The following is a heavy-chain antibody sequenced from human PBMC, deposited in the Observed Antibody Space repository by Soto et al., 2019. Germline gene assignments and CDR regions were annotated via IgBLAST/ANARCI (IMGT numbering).Heavy chain of an antibody. Sequence: ASVKVSCKASGYTFTSYAMHWVRQAPGQRLEWMGWINAGNGNTKYSQKFQGRVTITRDTSASTAYMALSSLRSEDTAVYSCAGGAWIAAQYNWFDPWGQGPLVTVSS. J-gene: IGHJ5*02. D-gene: IGHD2-21*01. CDR2: INAGNGNT. CDR3: AGGAWIAAQYNWFDP. V-gene: IGHV1-3*01. CDR1: GYTFTSYA.